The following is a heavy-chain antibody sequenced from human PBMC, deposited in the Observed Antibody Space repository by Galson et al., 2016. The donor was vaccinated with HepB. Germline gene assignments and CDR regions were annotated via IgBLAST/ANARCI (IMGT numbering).Heavy chain of an antibody. CDR1: GYTLTELS. J-gene: IGHJ6*02. D-gene: IGHD3-10*02. V-gene: IGHV1-24*01. CDR2: FDPEDGET. Sequence: SVKVSCKVSGYTLTELSMHWVRQAPGRGLEWMGGFDPEDGETIYAQKFQGRVTLTADTSTDTAYMEMSSLRSEDTAVYYCATAYVGIFVGSGLDGWGQGTTVTVS. CDR3: ATAYVGIFVGSGLDG.